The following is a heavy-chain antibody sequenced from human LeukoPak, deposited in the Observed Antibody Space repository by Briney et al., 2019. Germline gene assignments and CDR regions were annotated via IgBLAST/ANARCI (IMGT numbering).Heavy chain of an antibody. CDR1: GFTFSNYI. CDR2: IIENGSNQ. V-gene: IGHV3-30*04. Sequence: PGGSLRLSCAASGFTFSNYIMHWVRQAPGKGLDWVAVIIENGSNQYYADSVKGRFTISRDNSKNTLFLQMNGLRGEDTAMYYCARVQGGGYRTADYWGQGTLVTVSS. J-gene: IGHJ4*02. D-gene: IGHD6-19*01. CDR3: ARVQGGGYRTADY.